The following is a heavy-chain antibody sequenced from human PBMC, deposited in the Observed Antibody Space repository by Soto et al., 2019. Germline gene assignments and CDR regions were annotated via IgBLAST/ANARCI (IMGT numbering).Heavy chain of an antibody. V-gene: IGHV1-46*01. CDR3: ARDRRVWSGYSTTQYYYYYGMDV. CDR2: INPSGGSA. CDR1: GYTFTSYY. D-gene: IGHD3-3*01. Sequence: ASVKVSCKASGYTFTSYYMHWVRQAPGQGLEWMGIINPSGGSASYAQKFQGRVTMTRDTSTSTVYMELSSLRSEDTAVYYCARDRRVWSGYSTTQYYYYYGMDVWGQGTTVTVS. J-gene: IGHJ6*02.